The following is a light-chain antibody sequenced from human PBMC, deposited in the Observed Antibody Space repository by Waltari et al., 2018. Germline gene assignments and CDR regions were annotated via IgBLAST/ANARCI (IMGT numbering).Light chain of an antibody. J-gene: IGLJ3*02. CDR2: EVS. V-gene: IGLV2-11*01. CDR3: CSSAGSYTFV. Sequence: QSALTQPRSVSGSPGQSVTISCTGTSSDVVGYNYVSWYQQHPGKAPELSIYEVSKRPSGFPDRFYGSKSGNPASLTISGLQAEDEADYYCCSSAGSYTFVFGGGTKLTVL. CDR1: SSDVVGYNY.